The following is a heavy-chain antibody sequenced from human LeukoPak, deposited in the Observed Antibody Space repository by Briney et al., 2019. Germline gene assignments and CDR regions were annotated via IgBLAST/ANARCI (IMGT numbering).Heavy chain of an antibody. J-gene: IGHJ4*02. Sequence: SETLSLTCTVSDGSISSSSYYWGWIRQPPGKGLEWIGNIYYSGSTYYNPSLKSRVTISVDTPKNQFSLKLSSVTAADTAVYYCARDQGRWLIRTFDYWGQGTLVTVSS. CDR2: IYYSGST. V-gene: IGHV4-39*07. D-gene: IGHD6-19*01. CDR3: ARDQGRWLIRTFDY. CDR1: DGSISSSSYY.